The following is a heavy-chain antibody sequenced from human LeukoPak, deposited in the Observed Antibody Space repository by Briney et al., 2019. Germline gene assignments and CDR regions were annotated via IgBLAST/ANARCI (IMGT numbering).Heavy chain of an antibody. CDR3: AGGNTWPGLSY. D-gene: IGHD6-25*01. V-gene: IGHV3-53*01. J-gene: IGHJ4*02. Sequence: GGSLRLSCAASGFTVSGNYMSWVRQAPGKGPEWVSVIYTAGSTYNADSVKGRFTISRDKSKNPLYLQVNTLRAEDTAVYFCAGGNTWPGLSYWGQGTLLTVSS. CDR2: IYTAGST. CDR1: GFTVSGNY.